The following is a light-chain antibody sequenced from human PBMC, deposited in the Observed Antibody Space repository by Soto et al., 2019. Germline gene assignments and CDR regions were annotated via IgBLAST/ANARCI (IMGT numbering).Light chain of an antibody. CDR2: GAS. Sequence: EIVLTQSPGTLSLSPGERATLSCRASQSISRNYLAWYQQKPGQAPSLLIYGASSRATGIPDRCSGGGSGADFPLTISRLEPEDFAMYSCQQYGTSPPYTFGQGTKLEIK. J-gene: IGKJ2*01. CDR1: QSISRNY. V-gene: IGKV3-20*01. CDR3: QQYGTSPPYT.